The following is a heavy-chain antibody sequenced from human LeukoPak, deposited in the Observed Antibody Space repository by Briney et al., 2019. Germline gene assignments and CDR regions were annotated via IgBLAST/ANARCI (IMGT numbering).Heavy chain of an antibody. CDR2: INHSGST. Sequence: PSETLPHTRAVYGGSFSGYYRSWIRQPPGKGLEWIGEINHSGSTNYNPSLKSRVTISVDTSKNQFSLKLSSVTAADTAVYYCARGANFYYYGMHVWGQATTLAVCS. CDR1: GGSFSGYY. J-gene: IGHJ6*02. V-gene: IGHV4-34*01. D-gene: IGHD2-15*01. CDR3: ARGANFYYYGMHV.